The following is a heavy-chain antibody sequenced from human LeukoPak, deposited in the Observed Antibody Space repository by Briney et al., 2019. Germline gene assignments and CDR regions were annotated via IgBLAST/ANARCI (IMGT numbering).Heavy chain of an antibody. CDR3: ARKYCSGGSCYSFWFDP. D-gene: IGHD2-15*01. CDR1: GGSISSYY. Sequence: KPSETLSLTCTVSGGSISSYYWSWIRQPPGKGLEWIGYIYYSGSTNYNPSLKSRVTISVDTSKNQFSLKLSSVTAADTAVYYCARKYCSGGSCYSFWFDPWGQGTLVTVSS. J-gene: IGHJ5*02. CDR2: IYYSGST. V-gene: IGHV4-59*08.